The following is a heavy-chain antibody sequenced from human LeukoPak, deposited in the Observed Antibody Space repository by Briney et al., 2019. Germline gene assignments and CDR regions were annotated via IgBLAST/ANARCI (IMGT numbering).Heavy chain of an antibody. CDR2: IYHSGST. Sequence: SETLSLTCTVSGYSISSGYYWGWIRQPPGKGLEWIGSIYHSGSTYYNPSLKSRVTISVDTSKNQFSLKLSFVTAADTAVYYCARDVRTYYDFWSGYSNFDYWGQGTLVTVSS. V-gene: IGHV4-38-2*02. J-gene: IGHJ4*02. D-gene: IGHD3-3*01. CDR1: GYSISSGYY. CDR3: ARDVRTYYDFWSGYSNFDY.